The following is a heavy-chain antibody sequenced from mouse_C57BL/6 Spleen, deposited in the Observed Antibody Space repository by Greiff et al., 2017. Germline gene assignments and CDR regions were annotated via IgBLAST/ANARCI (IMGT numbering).Heavy chain of an antibody. V-gene: IGHV1-64*01. J-gene: IGHJ3*01. D-gene: IGHD2-2*01. CDR2: IHPNSGST. CDR1: GYTFTSYW. CDR3: APYGYDGPPFAY. Sequence: QVHVKQPGAELVKPGASVKLSCKASGYTFTSYWMHWVKQRPGQGLEWIGMIHPNSGSTNYNEKFKSKATLTVDKSSSTAYMQLSSLTSEDSAVYYCAPYGYDGPPFAYGGQATLVTVSA.